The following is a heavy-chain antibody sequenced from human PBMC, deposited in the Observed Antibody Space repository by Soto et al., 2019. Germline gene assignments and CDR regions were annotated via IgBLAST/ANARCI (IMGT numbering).Heavy chain of an antibody. CDR1: GFTFSSYG. CDR3: AKATGTNYYYGMDV. V-gene: IGHV3-30*18. Sequence: PGGSLRLSCAASGFTFSSYGMHWVRQAPGKGLEWVAVISYDGSNKYYADSVKGRFTISRDNSKNTLYLQMNSLRAEDTAVYYCAKATGTNYYYGMDVWGQGTTVTVS. J-gene: IGHJ6*02. CDR2: ISYDGSNK. D-gene: IGHD1-1*01.